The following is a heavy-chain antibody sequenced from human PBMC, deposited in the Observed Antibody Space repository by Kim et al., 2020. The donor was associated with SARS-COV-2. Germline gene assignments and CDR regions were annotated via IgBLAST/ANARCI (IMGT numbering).Heavy chain of an antibody. CDR3: ARAGAYCSRTTCYRGWFDS. D-gene: IGHD2-2*02. V-gene: IGHV1-2*02. CDR2: INPNSVST. Sequence: ASVNVSCKASGYTFSAYYMHWVRQAPGQGLEWIGWINPNSVSTHYSQKLQGRVTMTGDTSISTIYIELSGLRSDDTAVYYCARAGAYCSRTTCYRGWFDSWGQGTLVTVSS. CDR1: GYTFSAYY. J-gene: IGHJ5*01.